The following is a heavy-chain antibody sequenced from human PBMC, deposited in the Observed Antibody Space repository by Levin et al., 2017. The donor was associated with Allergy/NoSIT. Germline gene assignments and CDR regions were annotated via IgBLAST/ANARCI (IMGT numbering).Heavy chain of an antibody. CDR1: GFTFSSYG. CDR2: IWYDGSEK. V-gene: IGHV3-33*01. Sequence: SCAASGFTFSSYGMHWVRQPPGKGLEWVAVIWYDGSEKYYADSVKGRFTISRDNSKNTLYVQMNSLRAEDTAVYYCARDTGYCRSISCYDGMDVWGQGTTVIVSS. CDR3: ARDTGYCRSISCYDGMDV. D-gene: IGHD2-2*01. J-gene: IGHJ6*02.